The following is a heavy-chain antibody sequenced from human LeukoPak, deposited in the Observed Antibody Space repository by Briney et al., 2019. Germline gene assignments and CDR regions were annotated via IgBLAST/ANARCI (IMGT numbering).Heavy chain of an antibody. CDR1: GFTFSSYA. V-gene: IGHV3-23*01. Sequence: GGSLRLSCAASGFTFSSYAISWVRQAPGKGLEWVSAISGSGGSTYYADSVKGRFTISRDNSKNTLYLQMNSLRAEDTAVYYCAKDYCSSTSCFLFDYWGQGTLVTVSS. CDR2: ISGSGGST. CDR3: AKDYCSSTSCFLFDY. J-gene: IGHJ4*02. D-gene: IGHD2-2*01.